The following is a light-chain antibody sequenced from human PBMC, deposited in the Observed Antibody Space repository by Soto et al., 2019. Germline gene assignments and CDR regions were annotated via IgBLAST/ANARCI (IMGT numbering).Light chain of an antibody. CDR3: QQYINYPRT. J-gene: IGKJ1*01. CDR2: DAS. V-gene: IGKV1-5*01. CDR1: QSISAW. Sequence: IQLTQSPSSLSASVGDRVTITCRASQSISAWLAWYQQKPGKAPKLLIYDASSLESGVPSRFGGGGSGTEFTLTISSLQPDDFAIYYCQQYINYPRTFGQGTKVDIK.